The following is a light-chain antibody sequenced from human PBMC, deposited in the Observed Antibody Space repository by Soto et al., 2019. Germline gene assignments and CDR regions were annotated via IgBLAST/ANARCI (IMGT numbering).Light chain of an antibody. CDR3: CSDAGNRSFI. V-gene: IGLV2-23*01. CDR1: SSDVGAYDL. J-gene: IGLJ2*01. CDR2: ENI. Sequence: QSALTQPASVSGSPGQSITISCIGTSSDVGAYDLVSWYQQHPGTAPRLIIYENIRRPSTISSRFSGSKSGNTASLTISGRRAEDEANYHCCSDAGNRSFIFGGGTKVTVL.